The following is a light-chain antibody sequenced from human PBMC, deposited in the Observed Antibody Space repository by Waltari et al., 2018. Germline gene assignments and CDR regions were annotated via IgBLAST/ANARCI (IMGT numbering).Light chain of an antibody. CDR2: QDT. CDR3: QTWDSNTVV. V-gene: IGLV3-1*01. Sequence: SYDLTQPPSVSASPGQTASIPCFGDKLADKYVSWYQQKPGQSPVLVIYQDTKRPSVIPERFSASNSGNTATLTVSETQAVDEASYYCQTWDSNTVVFGGGTTLTVL. CDR1: KLADKY. J-gene: IGLJ2*01.